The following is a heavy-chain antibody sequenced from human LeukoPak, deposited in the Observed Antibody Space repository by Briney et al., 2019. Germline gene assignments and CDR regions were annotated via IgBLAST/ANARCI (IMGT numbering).Heavy chain of an antibody. CDR2: INHSGST. V-gene: IGHV4-34*01. CDR1: GGSFSGYY. CDR3: ARMYYYDSSGPTPWYFDL. Sequence: PSETLSLTCAVYGGSFSGYYWSWIRQPPGKGLEWIGEINHSGSTNYNPSLKSRVTISVDTSKNQFSLKLSSVTAADTAVYYCARMYYYDSSGPTPWYFDLWGRGTLVTVSS. D-gene: IGHD3-22*01. J-gene: IGHJ2*01.